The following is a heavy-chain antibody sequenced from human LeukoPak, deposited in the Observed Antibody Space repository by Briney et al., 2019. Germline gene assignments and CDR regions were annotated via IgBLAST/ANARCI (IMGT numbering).Heavy chain of an antibody. CDR3: ARRSGYCSSTSCHYFDY. J-gene: IGHJ4*02. V-gene: IGHV4-34*01. Sequence: SETLSLTCAVYGGSFSGYYWSWIRQPPGKGLEWIGEINHSGSTNYNPSLKSRVTISVDTSKNQFSLKLSSVTAADTAVYYCARRSGYCSSTSCHYFDYWGQGTLVTVSS. CDR1: GGSFSGYY. CDR2: INHSGST. D-gene: IGHD2-2*01.